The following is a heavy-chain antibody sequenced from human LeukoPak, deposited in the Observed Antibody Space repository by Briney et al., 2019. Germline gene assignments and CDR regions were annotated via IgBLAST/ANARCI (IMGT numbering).Heavy chain of an antibody. CDR2: ISYDGRNK. V-gene: IGHV3-30*18. D-gene: IGHD3-22*01. CDR1: GFTFSSYG. J-gene: IGHJ4*02. CDR3: AKEQSLSSGYYYVSWDY. Sequence: GGSLRLSCAASGFTFSSYGMHWIRQAPGKGLEWVAVISYDGRNKYYADSVQGRFTISRDNSKKTLYLQMNSLRAEDTAVYYCAKEQSLSSGYYYVSWDYWGQGTLVTVSS.